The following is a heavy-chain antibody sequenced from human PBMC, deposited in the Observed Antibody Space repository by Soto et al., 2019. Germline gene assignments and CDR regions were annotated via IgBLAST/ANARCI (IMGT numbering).Heavy chain of an antibody. CDR1: GFTFSSYA. D-gene: IGHD1-26*01. CDR3: ARDGNSGSYPYDAFDI. V-gene: IGHV3-30-3*01. Sequence: GGSLRLSCAASGFTFSSYAMHWVRKAPGKGLEWVAVISYDGSNKYYADSVKGRFTISRDNSKKTLYLQMNSMRAEDTAVYYCARDGNSGSYPYDAFDIWGQGTMGTVSS. J-gene: IGHJ3*02. CDR2: ISYDGSNK.